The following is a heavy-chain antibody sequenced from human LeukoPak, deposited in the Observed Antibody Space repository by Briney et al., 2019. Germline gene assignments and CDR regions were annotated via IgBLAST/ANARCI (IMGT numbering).Heavy chain of an antibody. CDR2: INPNSGGT. V-gene: IGHV1-2*02. CDR1: GYTFTGYY. D-gene: IGHD5-12*01. Sequence: ASVKVSCKASGYTFTGYYLHWVRQAPGQGLEWMGWINPNSGGTNYAQKFQGRVTMARDTSINTAYMELSRLRSDDTAVYCCAIVATTQLFDSWGQGTLVTVSS. J-gene: IGHJ4*02. CDR3: AIVATTQLFDS.